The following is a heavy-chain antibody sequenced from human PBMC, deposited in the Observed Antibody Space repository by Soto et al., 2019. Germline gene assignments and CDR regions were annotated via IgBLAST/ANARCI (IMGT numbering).Heavy chain of an antibody. V-gene: IGHV4-31*03. Sequence: QVQLQESGPGLVKPSQTLSLTCTVSAGSISSGGYYWSWIRQHPGKGLEWIGYIYYSGSTNYNPSLKSRVTISVDTSKNQFSLKLNSVTAADTAVYYCARSSTSTNYFDYWGQGTLVTVSS. J-gene: IGHJ4*02. CDR1: AGSISSGGYY. CDR2: IYYSGST. CDR3: ARSSTSTNYFDY. D-gene: IGHD2-2*01.